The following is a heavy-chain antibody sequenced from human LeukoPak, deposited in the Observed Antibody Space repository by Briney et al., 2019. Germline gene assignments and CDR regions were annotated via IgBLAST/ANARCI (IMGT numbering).Heavy chain of an antibody. D-gene: IGHD6-19*01. CDR2: IFYSGST. CDR1: GGSISTSSYY. J-gene: IGHJ5*02. CDR3: ARVRDSSGEVVGWFDP. V-gene: IGHV4-39*07. Sequence: SETLSLTCTVSGGSISTSSYYWGWVRQPPGKGLEWIGNIFYSGSTYYSPSLKSRVTISLDTSRNQFSLKLNSVTAADTAVYYCARVRDSSGEVVGWFDPWGQGTLVTVSS.